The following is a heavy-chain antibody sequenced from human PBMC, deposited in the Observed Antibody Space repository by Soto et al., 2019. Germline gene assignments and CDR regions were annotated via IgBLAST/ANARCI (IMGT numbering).Heavy chain of an antibody. CDR3: ARVSKGYCSSTSCYISGLWVASRFDY. CDR1: GGSFGGYY. D-gene: IGHD2-2*02. CDR2: INHSGST. V-gene: IGHV4-34*01. J-gene: IGHJ4*02. Sequence: SETLSLTCAVYGGSFGGYYWSWVGQRPGKGLEWIGEINHSGSTNYNPSLKSRVTISVDTSKNQFSLKLSSVTAADTAVYYCARVSKGYCSSTSCYISGLWVASRFDYWGQATLVTVSS.